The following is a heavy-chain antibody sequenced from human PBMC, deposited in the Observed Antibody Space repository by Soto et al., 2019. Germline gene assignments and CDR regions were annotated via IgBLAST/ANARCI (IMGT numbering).Heavy chain of an antibody. CDR2: INAVNGHT. V-gene: IGHV1-3*01. CDR3: ARGYYYDSSCSQTPRYYYYYYYGMDV. Sequence: ASVKVSCKASGYSFTSYGITWVRQAPGQRLEWMGWINAVNGHTKYSQKFQGRVTFAGDTSASTAYMELSSLRSEDTAVYYCARGYYYDSSCSQTPRYYYYYYYGMDVWGQGTTVTVSS. CDR1: GYSFTSYG. J-gene: IGHJ6*02. D-gene: IGHD3-22*01.